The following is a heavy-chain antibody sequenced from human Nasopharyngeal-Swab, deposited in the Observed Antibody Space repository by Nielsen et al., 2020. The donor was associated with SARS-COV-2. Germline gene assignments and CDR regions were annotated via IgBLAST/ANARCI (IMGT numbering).Heavy chain of an antibody. D-gene: IGHD3-3*01. CDR3: AREGRFLDYYYYYGMDV. J-gene: IGHJ6*02. V-gene: IGHV3-11*04. CDR2: ISSSGSTI. Sequence: VRQMPGKGLEWVSYISSSGSTIYYADSVKGRFTTSRDNAKNSLYLQMNSLRAEDTAVYYCAREGRFLDYYYYYGMDVWGQGTTVTVSS.